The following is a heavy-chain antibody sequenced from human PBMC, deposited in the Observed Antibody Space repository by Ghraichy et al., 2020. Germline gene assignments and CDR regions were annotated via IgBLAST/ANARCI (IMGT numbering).Heavy chain of an antibody. V-gene: IGHV4-39*07. CDR2: IYYSGST. CDR3: ARVFSNPRAYFDY. J-gene: IGHJ4*02. CDR1: GGSISSSSYY. D-gene: IGHD4-11*01. Sequence: GSLRLSCTVSGGSISSSSYYWGWIRQPPGKGLEWIGSIYYSGSTYYNPSLKSRVTISVDTSKNQFSLKLSSVTAADTAVYYCARVFSNPRAYFDYWGQGTLVTVSS.